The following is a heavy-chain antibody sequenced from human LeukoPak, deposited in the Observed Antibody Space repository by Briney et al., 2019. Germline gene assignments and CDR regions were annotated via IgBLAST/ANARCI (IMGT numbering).Heavy chain of an antibody. Sequence: ASVKVSCKASGYTFTSYAMHWVRQAPGQRLEWMGWINAGNGNTKYSQKFQGRVTITRDTSACTAYMELSSLRSEDTAVYYCARDQGIWFGELSHAFDIWGQGTMVTVSS. V-gene: IGHV1-3*01. CDR2: INAGNGNT. CDR1: GYTFTSYA. J-gene: IGHJ3*02. CDR3: ARDQGIWFGELSHAFDI. D-gene: IGHD3-10*01.